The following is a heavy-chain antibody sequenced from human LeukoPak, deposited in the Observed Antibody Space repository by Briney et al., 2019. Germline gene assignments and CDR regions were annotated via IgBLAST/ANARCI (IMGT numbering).Heavy chain of an antibody. J-gene: IGHJ5*02. Sequence: ASVKVSCKASAYTFNSYLMHWVRQAPGQGLEWMGIIDPSGGSTGYAQKFQGRVTMTRDASMSTVYMELSSLRSEDTAVYYCARDLGLRGVTNWFDPWGQGTLVTVSS. D-gene: IGHD3-10*01. CDR2: IDPSGGST. CDR3: ARDLGLRGVTNWFDP. CDR1: AYTFNSYL. V-gene: IGHV1-46*02.